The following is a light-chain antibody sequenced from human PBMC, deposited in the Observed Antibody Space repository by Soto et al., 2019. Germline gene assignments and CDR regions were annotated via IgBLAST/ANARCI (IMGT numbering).Light chain of an antibody. J-gene: IGKJ4*01. V-gene: IGKV3-11*01. Sequence: PGERATLSCRASQSVRSRLVWYQQKPGRAPRLLIYDASNRATGIPARFSGSGSGTDFTLTISSLEPEDFAVYYCQHRANWPLTFGGGTKVEIK. CDR1: QSVRSR. CDR2: DAS. CDR3: QHRANWPLT.